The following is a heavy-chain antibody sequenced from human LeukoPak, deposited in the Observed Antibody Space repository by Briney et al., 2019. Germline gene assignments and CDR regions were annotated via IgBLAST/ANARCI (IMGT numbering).Heavy chain of an antibody. D-gene: IGHD1/OR15-1a*01. V-gene: IGHV5-51*01. CDR1: GYRFTSHW. Sequence: ESLKISCKGSGYRFTSHWIGWVRQMPGKGLEWMGIIFPGDSDTAYSPSFQGQVTISADKSINTAYLQWNSLKASDSAMYYCATSESQTKFDYWGQGILVTVSS. CDR3: ATSESQTKFDY. CDR2: IFPGDSDT. J-gene: IGHJ4*02.